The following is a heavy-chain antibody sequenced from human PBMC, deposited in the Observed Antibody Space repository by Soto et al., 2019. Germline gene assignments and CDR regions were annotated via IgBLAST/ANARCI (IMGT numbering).Heavy chain of an antibody. CDR3: ARDAYSKEGPVDV. D-gene: IGHD4-4*01. CDR2: IYYSGST. Sequence: SAPQSHTCTVSGGSLSSRDYYWSWNRPPPGKGLEWIGYIYYSGSTYYNPSLKSRVTISVDTSKNQFSLKLSSVTAADTAVYYCARDAYSKEGPVDVWVQGTTVTVSS. CDR1: GGSLSSRDYY. V-gene: IGHV4-30-4*01. J-gene: IGHJ6*02.